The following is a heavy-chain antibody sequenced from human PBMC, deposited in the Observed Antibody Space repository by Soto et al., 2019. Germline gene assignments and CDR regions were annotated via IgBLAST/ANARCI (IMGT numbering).Heavy chain of an antibody. CDR1: GFTVSSNY. V-gene: IGHV3-53*01. CDR2: IYSGGST. Sequence: GGSLRLSCAASGFTVSSNYMSWVRQAPGKGLEWVSVIYSGGSTYYAHSVKGRFTISRDNSKNTLYLQMNSLRAEDTAVYYCARPPPNTAMDLVPFDYWGQGTLVTVSS. J-gene: IGHJ4*02. CDR3: ARPPPNTAMDLVPFDY. D-gene: IGHD5-18*01.